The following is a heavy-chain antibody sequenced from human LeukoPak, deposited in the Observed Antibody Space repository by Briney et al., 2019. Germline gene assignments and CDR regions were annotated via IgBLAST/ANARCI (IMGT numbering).Heavy chain of an antibody. V-gene: IGHV1-2*02. D-gene: IGHD3-22*01. CDR2: INPNTGGT. CDR3: ARDQYYDSKGWFDP. Sequence: GASVTVSCKASGYTFTDYYIHWVRQAPGQGLEWMGWINPNTGGTNYAQKFQGRVTMTTDTSTSTAYMELRSLRSDDTAVYYCARDQYYDSKGWFDPWGQGTLVTVSS. CDR1: GYTFTDYY. J-gene: IGHJ5*02.